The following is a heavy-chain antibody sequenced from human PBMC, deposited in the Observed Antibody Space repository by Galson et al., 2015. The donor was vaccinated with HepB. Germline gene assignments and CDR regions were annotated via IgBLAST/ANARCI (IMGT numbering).Heavy chain of an antibody. Sequence: ETLSLTCTVSGGSIGSSSYYWGWIRQPPGKGLEWIGTIFYSGSTYYNPSLKSRGTISVDTSKNQFSLKVNSVTAADTAVYYCASIVVVVGRGNWFDPWGQGTLVTVSS. J-gene: IGHJ5*02. D-gene: IGHD2-15*01. CDR2: IFYSGST. CDR3: ASIVVVVGRGNWFDP. V-gene: IGHV4-39*01. CDR1: GGSIGSSSYY.